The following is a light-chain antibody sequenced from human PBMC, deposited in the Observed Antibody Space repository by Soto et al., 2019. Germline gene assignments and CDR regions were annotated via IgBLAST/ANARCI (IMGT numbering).Light chain of an antibody. V-gene: IGKV3-20*01. CDR2: GAS. Sequence: EIVLTQSPGTLSLSPGERATLSCRASQSVSSSYLAWYQQKPGQAPRLLIYGASSRATGIPDRFSGSGSGTDFTLTISRLEPEDSAVYYCQQYSRAPITFGQGTRLEI. J-gene: IGKJ5*01. CDR1: QSVSSSY. CDR3: QQYSRAPIT.